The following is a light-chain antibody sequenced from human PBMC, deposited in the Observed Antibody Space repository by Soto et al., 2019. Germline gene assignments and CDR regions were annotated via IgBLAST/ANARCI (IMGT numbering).Light chain of an antibody. Sequence: DIQMTQTPSSLSASVGDRFTMTCVASQSISSYLNWYQQKPGKAPKLLIYAASSLQSGVPSRFSGSGSGTDFTLTISSLQPEDFATYYCQQSYSTPRTFGQGTMVDI. CDR3: QQSYSTPRT. J-gene: IGKJ1*01. CDR1: QSISSY. CDR2: AAS. V-gene: IGKV1-39*01.